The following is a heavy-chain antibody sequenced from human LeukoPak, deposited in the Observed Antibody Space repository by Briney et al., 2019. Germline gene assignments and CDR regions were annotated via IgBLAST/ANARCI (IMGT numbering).Heavy chain of an antibody. CDR2: INPNSGGT. J-gene: IGHJ4*02. CDR3: ARNDYDFWSGYYTG. D-gene: IGHD3-3*01. V-gene: IGHV1-2*02. CDR1: GYTFTGYY. Sequence: ASVKVSCKASGYTFTGYYMHWVRQAPGQGLEWMGWINPNSGGTNYAQKFQGRVTMTRDTSISTAYMELSRLRSDDTAVYYCARNDYDFWSGYYTGWGQGTLVTVSS.